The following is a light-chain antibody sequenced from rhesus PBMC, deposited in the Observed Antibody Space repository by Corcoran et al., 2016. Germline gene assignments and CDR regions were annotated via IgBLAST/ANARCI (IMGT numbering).Light chain of an antibody. CDR2: DAS. CDR1: QSVSSY. Sequence: VILTQSPATLSLSPGERATLSCRASQSVSSYLAWYQQKPGQAPRLLIYDASNRATGIPDRFSGSGSGTEFTLTISSLEPEDVGVYYCQQESNWPTFGQGTKVEIK. J-gene: IGKJ1*01. V-gene: IGKV3-35*01. CDR3: QQESNWPT.